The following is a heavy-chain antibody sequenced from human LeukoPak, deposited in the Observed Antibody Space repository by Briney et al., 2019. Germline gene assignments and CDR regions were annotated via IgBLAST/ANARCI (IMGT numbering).Heavy chain of an antibody. V-gene: IGHV3-23*01. CDR2: LSGDGPDT. CDR3: TKGGHGDY. CDR1: GFTFSTFP. Sequence: PGGSLRLSCQASGFTFSTFPMSWVRQASGKGLEWVSTLSGDGPDTHYADSVKGRFTISRDTSKNTLFLQMSSLRADDTAIYYCTKGGHGDYWGQGTLVTVSS. J-gene: IGHJ4*02. D-gene: IGHD2-21*02.